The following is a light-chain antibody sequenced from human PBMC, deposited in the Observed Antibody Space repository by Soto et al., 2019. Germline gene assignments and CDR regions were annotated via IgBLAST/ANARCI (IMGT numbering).Light chain of an antibody. CDR3: SSYSSSSTTYI. J-gene: IGLJ1*01. V-gene: IGLV2-14*01. CDR1: SSDVGGYNY. CDR2: DVS. Sequence: QSALTQPASVSGSPGQSITISCTGTSSDVGGYNYVSWYQQHPGKAPKLMIYDVSNRPSGVSNRFSASKSGNTASLTISGLLAEDEADYYCSSYSSSSTTYIFGAGTKLTVL.